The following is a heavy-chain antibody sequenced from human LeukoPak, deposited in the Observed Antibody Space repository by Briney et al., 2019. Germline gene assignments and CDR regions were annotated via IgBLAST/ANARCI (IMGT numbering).Heavy chain of an antibody. CDR1: GGSISSGDYY. CDR3: ARVVVSAFGYFDL. J-gene: IGHJ2*01. D-gene: IGHD2-2*01. CDR2: IYYSGST. Sequence: SQTLSLTCTVSGGSISSGDYYWSWIRQPPGKGLERIGYIYYSGSTYYNPSLNSRVTISVDTSKNQFSLKMSSVTAADTAVYCCARVVVSAFGYFDLWGRGTLVTVSS. V-gene: IGHV4-30-4*01.